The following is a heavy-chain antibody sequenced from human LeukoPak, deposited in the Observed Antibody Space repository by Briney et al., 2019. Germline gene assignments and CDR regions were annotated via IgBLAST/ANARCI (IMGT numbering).Heavy chain of an antibody. V-gene: IGHV3-30*03. CDR2: ISFDRANT. D-gene: IGHD5-18*01. Sequence: GGSLRLSCAASGFTFSSHGMHWVRQAPGKGLEWVAVISFDRANTFYTDSVKGRFTISRDNSKNTLYLQMDSLKAEDTGVYYCARDLAVDTAMVKNCFDPWGQGTLVTVSS. CDR3: ARDLAVDTAMVKNCFDP. J-gene: IGHJ5*02. CDR1: GFTFSSHG.